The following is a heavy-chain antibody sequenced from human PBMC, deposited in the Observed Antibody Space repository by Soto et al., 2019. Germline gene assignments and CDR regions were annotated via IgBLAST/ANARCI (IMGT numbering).Heavy chain of an antibody. CDR1: GGSFSGFY. V-gene: IGHV4-34*01. CDR3: AREVRGILTGYYPRYYYGMDV. CDR2: INHSGST. Sequence: SETLSLTCAVYGGSFSGFYWSCIRQPPGKGPEWIGEINHSGSTNFNPSPNSRVTISVDTSKNQSSRELSSVTAADTAVYYDAREVRGILTGYYPRYYYGMDVWGQGTTVTVSS. J-gene: IGHJ6*02. D-gene: IGHD3-9*01.